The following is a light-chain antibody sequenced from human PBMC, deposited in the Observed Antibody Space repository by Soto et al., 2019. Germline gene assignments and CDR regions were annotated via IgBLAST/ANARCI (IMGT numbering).Light chain of an antibody. CDR1: NSDVGGYNY. V-gene: IGLV2-14*01. CDR2: DVS. J-gene: IGLJ1*01. CDR3: SSYTSSSIYV. Sequence: QSALTQPASVSGSPGQSITISCTGNNSDVGGYNYVSWCQQHPGKAPKLMIYDVSNRPSGVSNRFSGSKSGNTASLTISGLQAKDEADYYCSSYTSSSIYVFGTGSKVTVL.